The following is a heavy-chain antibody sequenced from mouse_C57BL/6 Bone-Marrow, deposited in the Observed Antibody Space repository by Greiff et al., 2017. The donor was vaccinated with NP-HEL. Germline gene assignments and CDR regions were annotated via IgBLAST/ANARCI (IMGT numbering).Heavy chain of an antibody. D-gene: IGHD2-3*01. CDR2: INYDGSST. J-gene: IGHJ2*01. CDR3: AREREGVYDGPLYCDY. V-gene: IGHV5-16*01. Sequence: EVKVVESEGGLVQPGSSMKLSCTASGFTFSDYYMAWVRQVPEKGLEWVANINYDGSSTYYLDSLKSRFIISRDNAKNILYLQMSSLKSEDTATYDCAREREGVYDGPLYCDYWGQGTTLTVSS. CDR1: GFTFSDYY.